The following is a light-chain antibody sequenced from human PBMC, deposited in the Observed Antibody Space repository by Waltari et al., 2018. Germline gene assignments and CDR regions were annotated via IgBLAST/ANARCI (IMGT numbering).Light chain of an antibody. J-gene: IGLJ2*01. CDR2: DQN. V-gene: IGLV3-19*01. CDR3: HSRDGSGSGGS. Sequence: SSELTQDPAVSVAMGQTVTITCQGNNTRSYYSNWYQQRPGQAPILVIYDQNTRPSGVPDRFSGSRSDNTASLTITGAQAEDEASYYCHSRDGSGSGGSFGGGTKLTVL. CDR1: NTRSYY.